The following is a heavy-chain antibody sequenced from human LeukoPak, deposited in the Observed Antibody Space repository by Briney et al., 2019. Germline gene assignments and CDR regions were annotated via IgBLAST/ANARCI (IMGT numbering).Heavy chain of an antibody. CDR1: GFTFSSSA. V-gene: IGHV3-23*01. CDR3: ARGVPYDSWSGPHYSDY. D-gene: IGHD3-3*01. CDR2: ISNNGGYT. Sequence: GGSLRLSCAASGFTFSSSAMSWVRQAPGKGLEWVSAISNNGGYTYYADSVQGRFTISRDNSKSTLCLQMNSLRAEDTAVYYCARGVPYDSWSGPHYSDYWGQGTLVTVSS. J-gene: IGHJ4*02.